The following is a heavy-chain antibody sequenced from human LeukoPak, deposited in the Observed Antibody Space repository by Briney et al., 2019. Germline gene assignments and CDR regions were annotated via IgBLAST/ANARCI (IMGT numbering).Heavy chain of an antibody. Sequence: ASVNVSCKASGYTFTSYAMHWVRQAPGQRLEWTGWINAGNGNTKYSQKFQGRVTITRDTSASTAYMELSSLRSEDTAVYYCASATYYPEYYYYYGMDVWGQGTTVTVSS. CDR3: ASATYYPEYYYYYGMDV. D-gene: IGHD3-10*01. CDR1: GYTFTSYA. CDR2: INAGNGNT. V-gene: IGHV1-3*01. J-gene: IGHJ6*02.